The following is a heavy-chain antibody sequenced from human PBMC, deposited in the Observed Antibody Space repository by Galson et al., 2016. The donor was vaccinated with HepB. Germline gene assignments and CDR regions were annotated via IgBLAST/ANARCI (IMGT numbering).Heavy chain of an antibody. CDR2: IYPGDSDT. J-gene: IGHJ6*02. CDR3: ARHEDYYYGMDV. V-gene: IGHV5-51*01. CDR1: GYMFVNYW. Sequence: QSGAEVTKPGESLKISCKVSGYMFVNYWIGWVRQMPGKGLEWMGIIYPGDSDTRYSPSFQGQVTFSVDTSISTAYLQWISLKASDTATYYCARHEDYYYGMDVWGQGTTVIVSS.